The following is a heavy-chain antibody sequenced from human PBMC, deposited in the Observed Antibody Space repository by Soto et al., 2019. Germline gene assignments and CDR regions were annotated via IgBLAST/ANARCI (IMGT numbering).Heavy chain of an antibody. D-gene: IGHD3-3*01. V-gene: IGHV3-33*01. CDR3: ARGYFWSGYYGLDY. CDR2: IWYDGSNK. Sequence: GGSLRLSCAASGFTFSSYGMHWVRQAPGKGLEWVAVIWYDGSNKYYADSVKGRFTISRDNSKNTLYLQMNSLRAEDTAVYYCARGYFWSGYYGLDYWGQGTLVTVSS. J-gene: IGHJ4*02. CDR1: GFTFSSYG.